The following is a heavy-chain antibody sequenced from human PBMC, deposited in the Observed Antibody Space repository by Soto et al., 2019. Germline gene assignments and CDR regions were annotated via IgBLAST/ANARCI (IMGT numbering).Heavy chain of an antibody. CDR3: ARGPYSSGWYGFNWYFDL. CDR1: GYTFTGYY. J-gene: IGHJ2*01. Sequence: ASVKVSCKASGYTFTGYYMHWVRQAPGQGLEWMGWINPNSGGTNYAQKFQGWVTMTRDTSISTAYMELSRLRSDDTAVYYCARGPYSSGWYGFNWYFDLWGRGTLVTVS. CDR2: INPNSGGT. D-gene: IGHD6-19*01. V-gene: IGHV1-2*04.